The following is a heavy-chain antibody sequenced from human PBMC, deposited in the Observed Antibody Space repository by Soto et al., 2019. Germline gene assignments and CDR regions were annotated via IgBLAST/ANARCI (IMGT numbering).Heavy chain of an antibody. CDR2: VSYDGSLK. Sequence: QVQLVESGGGVVHPGRSLRLSCAASGFTFSRFGIHWVRQAPGKGLEWVAVVSYDGSLKYYADSVKGRFTISRDNSKNTLYLQMNSRRPEDTALYYCAKDSDQLLFDYYYYGMDVWGQGTTVTVSS. D-gene: IGHD2-2*01. CDR1: GFTFSRFG. J-gene: IGHJ6*02. CDR3: AKDSDQLLFDYYYYGMDV. V-gene: IGHV3-30*18.